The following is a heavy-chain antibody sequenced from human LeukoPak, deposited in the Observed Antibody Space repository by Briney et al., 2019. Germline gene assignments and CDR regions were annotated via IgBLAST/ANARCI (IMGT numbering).Heavy chain of an antibody. Sequence: GGSLRLSCAASGFTFSDYGMNWVRVAPGKGPEWVSRISSSGTYIDYRDSVKGRFTISRDNSRSALYLQVDSLRAEDTAVYYRARGQGYCSSTRCSPGYYMDVWGTGTTVTV. CDR1: GFTFSDYG. D-gene: IGHD2-2*01. CDR2: ISSSGTYI. CDR3: ARGQGYCSSTRCSPGYYMDV. J-gene: IGHJ6*03. V-gene: IGHV3-21*06.